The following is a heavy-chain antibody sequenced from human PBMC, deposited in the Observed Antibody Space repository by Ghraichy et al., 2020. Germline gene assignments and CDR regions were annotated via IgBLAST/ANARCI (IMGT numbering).Heavy chain of an antibody. Sequence: GGSLRLSCAASGFTFSSDEMNWVRQAPGKGLEWVSYISSSGSNIYYTDSVKGRFTISRDNAKKSLYLQMNSLRAEDTAVYYCARIVGYSSGGDYWGQGTLVTVSS. CDR2: ISSSGSNI. CDR3: ARIVGYSSGGDY. CDR1: GFTFSSDE. D-gene: IGHD6-19*01. V-gene: IGHV3-48*03. J-gene: IGHJ4*02.